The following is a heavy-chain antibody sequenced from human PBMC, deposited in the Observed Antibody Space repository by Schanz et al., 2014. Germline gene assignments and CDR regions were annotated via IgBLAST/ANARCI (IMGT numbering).Heavy chain of an antibody. CDR3: AKGGTYYDYV. D-gene: IGHD3-16*01. V-gene: IGHV3-23*01. Sequence: EVKLLESGGHLVQPGGSLRLSCVASGFTFSTYAMSWVRQAPGKGPEWVSSLTGSGGGTYYADSVRGRFAISRDNSKNTLYLQMNSLRAEDTAVYYCAKGGTYYDYVGGQGPLVTVSS. CDR1: GFTFSTYA. CDR2: LTGSGGGT. J-gene: IGHJ4*02.